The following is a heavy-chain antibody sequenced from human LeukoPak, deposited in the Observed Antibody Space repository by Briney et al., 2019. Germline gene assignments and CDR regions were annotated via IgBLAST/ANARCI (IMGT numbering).Heavy chain of an antibody. CDR1: GFTFSSYW. D-gene: IGHD1-26*01. V-gene: IGHV3-7*01. CDR2: IKQDGSEK. Sequence: GGSLRLSCAASGFTFSSYWMSWVRQAPGKGLEWVANIKQDGSEKYYVDSVKGRFTISRDNAKNSLYLQMNSLRAEDTAVYYCARDSGSYEGDFDYWGQGTLITVSS. CDR3: ARDSGSYEGDFDY. J-gene: IGHJ4*02.